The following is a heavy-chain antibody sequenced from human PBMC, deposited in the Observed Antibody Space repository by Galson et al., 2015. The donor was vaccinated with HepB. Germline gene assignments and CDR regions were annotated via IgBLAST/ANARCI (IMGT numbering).Heavy chain of an antibody. V-gene: IGHV3-30*18. CDR3: AKDYGGNPGGINYFDY. Sequence: SLRLSCAASGFTFSSYGMHWVRQAPGTGLERVAVISYDGSNKYYADSVKGRFTISRDNSRNTLYLQMNSLRAEDTAVYYCAKDYGGNPGGINYFDYWGQGTLVTVSS. CDR1: GFTFSSYG. D-gene: IGHD4-23*01. J-gene: IGHJ4*02. CDR2: ISYDGSNK.